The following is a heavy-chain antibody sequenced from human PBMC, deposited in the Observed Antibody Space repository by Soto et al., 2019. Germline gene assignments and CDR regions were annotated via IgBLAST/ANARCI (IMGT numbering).Heavy chain of an antibody. D-gene: IGHD6-19*01. J-gene: IGHJ3*02. CDR1: GFTFSRYW. CDR2: IKHDGSEQ. Sequence: PGGSLRLSCAASGFTFSRYWMDWVRQAPRKGLEWLATIKHDGSEQYYVDSVKGRFIVSRDNAKNSLFLQMNGLRVEDTAVYFCARAMGTDGWSNHPFDIWGQGTMVTVSS. CDR3: ARAMGTDGWSNHPFDI. V-gene: IGHV3-7*04.